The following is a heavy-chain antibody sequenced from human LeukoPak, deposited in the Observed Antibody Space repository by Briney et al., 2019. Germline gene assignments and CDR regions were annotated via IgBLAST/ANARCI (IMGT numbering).Heavy chain of an antibody. CDR1: GFTFTSYA. Sequence: GGSLRLSCAASGFTFTSYAMSWVRQAPGKGLEWVSGIGGSGNSTYYADSVKGWFTISRDNSKNTLYLQMNSLRAEDTAVYYCAKDGYSGYDTPYYFDYWGQGTLVTVSS. J-gene: IGHJ4*02. D-gene: IGHD5-12*01. CDR2: IGGSGNST. V-gene: IGHV3-23*01. CDR3: AKDGYSGYDTPYYFDY.